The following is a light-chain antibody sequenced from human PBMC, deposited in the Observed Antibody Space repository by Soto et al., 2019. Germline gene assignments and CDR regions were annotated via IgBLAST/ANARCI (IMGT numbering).Light chain of an antibody. CDR3: QQRSNWPPYT. CDR1: QSVSSY. CDR2: DAS. J-gene: IGKJ2*01. Sequence: EIVLTQSPATLSLSPGERATLSCRASQSVSSYLAWYQQKPGQAPRLLIYDASNRATGIPARFSGSGSGIDFTLTISSLEPEEFAVYYCQQRSNWPPYTFGQGTKLEIK. V-gene: IGKV3-11*01.